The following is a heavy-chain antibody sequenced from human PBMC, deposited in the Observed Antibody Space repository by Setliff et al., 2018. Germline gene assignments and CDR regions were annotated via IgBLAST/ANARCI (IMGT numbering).Heavy chain of an antibody. CDR3: AKFSRYTDSQGEFDF. CDR1: ESTFSSFG. D-gene: IGHD1-20*01. V-gene: IGHV3-30*02. Sequence: GESLKISCTASESTFSSFGMHWVRQTPGKGLEWIGHIRFDGRKQNYADSVTGRFTISRDNSKSTVYLLLNGLTVDDTAMYYCAKFSRYTDSQGEFDFWGQGALVTVSS. CDR2: IRFDGRKQ. J-gene: IGHJ4*02.